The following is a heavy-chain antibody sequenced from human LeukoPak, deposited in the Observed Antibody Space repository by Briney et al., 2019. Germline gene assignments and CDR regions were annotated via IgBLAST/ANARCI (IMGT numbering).Heavy chain of an antibody. J-gene: IGHJ5*02. CDR3: ARDRAVTQDWVEFDP. D-gene: IGHD4-17*01. CDR2: IRDSGET. CDR1: GFSVSNYY. V-gene: IGHV3-66*03. Sequence: GGSLRLSCAGSGFSVSNYYMSWVRQAPGEGLEWVSLIRDSGETFYADSVKGRFTISRDNSKNTMYLQMNRLRVEDTAVYFCARDRAVTQDWVEFDPWGQGTLVTVSS.